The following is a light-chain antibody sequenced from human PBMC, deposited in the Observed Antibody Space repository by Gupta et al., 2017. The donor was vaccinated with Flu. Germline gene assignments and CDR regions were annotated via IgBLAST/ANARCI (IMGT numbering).Light chain of an antibody. J-gene: IGKJ2*01. CDR1: QEISNY. CDR3: QQYDNLPYT. V-gene: IGKV1-33*01. Sequence: PSSLSASVGDRVTITCQASQEISNYLNWYQQKPGKAPKLLIYDASKVETGVPSRFSGSGSGTDFTFTISSLQPEDFATYYCQQYDNLPYTFGQGTKLEIK. CDR2: DAS.